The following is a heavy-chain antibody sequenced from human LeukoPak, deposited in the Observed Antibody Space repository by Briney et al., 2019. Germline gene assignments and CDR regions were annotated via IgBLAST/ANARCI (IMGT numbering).Heavy chain of an antibody. V-gene: IGHV3-74*01. CDR1: GLTFSNSW. CDR3: ARGGPYSSSSLDY. D-gene: IGHD6-6*01. J-gene: IGHJ4*02. Sequence: GGSLRLSCAASGLTFSNSWMYWVRQTPDKGLVWVSRIKYDGSSTVYADSVKGRFTISRDNAKNTLDLQMNSLRAEDTAVYYCARGGPYSSSSLDYWGQGTLVTASS. CDR2: IKYDGSST.